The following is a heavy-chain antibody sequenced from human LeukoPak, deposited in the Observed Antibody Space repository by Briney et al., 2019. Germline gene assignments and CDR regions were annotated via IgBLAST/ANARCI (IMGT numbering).Heavy chain of an antibody. CDR1: GFTFSDYY. CDR2: ISSSGSTI. CDR3: ARDFPVPAAIVQYYYYGMDV. D-gene: IGHD2-2*02. J-gene: IGHJ6*02. V-gene: IGHV3-11*01. Sequence: GGSLRLSCAASGFTFSDYYMSWIRQAPGKGLEWASYISSSGSTIYYADSVKGRFTISRDNAKNSLYLQMNSLRAEDTAVYYCARDFPVPAAIVQYYYYGMDVWGQGTTVTVSS.